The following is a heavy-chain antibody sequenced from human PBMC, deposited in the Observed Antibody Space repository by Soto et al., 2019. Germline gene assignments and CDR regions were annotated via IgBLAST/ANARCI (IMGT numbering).Heavy chain of an antibody. V-gene: IGHV3-66*01. Sequence: GGSLRLSCAASGFTVSSNYMSWVRQAPGKGLEWVSVIYSGGSTYYADSVKGRFTISRDNSKNTLYLQMNSLRAEDTAVYYCATPKDGSGSYYNHGAFDVWGQGTMVTVS. D-gene: IGHD3-10*01. CDR1: GFTVSSNY. J-gene: IGHJ3*01. CDR3: ATPKDGSGSYYNHGAFDV. CDR2: IYSGGST.